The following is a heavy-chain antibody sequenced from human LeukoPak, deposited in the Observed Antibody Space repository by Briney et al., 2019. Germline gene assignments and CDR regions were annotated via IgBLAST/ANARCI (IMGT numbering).Heavy chain of an antibody. CDR1: GGSISSYY. CDR2: IYYSGST. J-gene: IGHJ6*02. V-gene: IGHV4-59*01. Sequence: SETPSLTCTVSGGSISSYYWSWIRQPPGKGLEWIGDIYYSGSTNYNPSLKNRVTILVDTSKNQFSLRLRSVTAADTAVYYCATDGVGFWSGYPKYYYGMDVWGQGTTVTVSS. CDR3: ATDGVGFWSGYPKYYYGMDV. D-gene: IGHD3-3*01.